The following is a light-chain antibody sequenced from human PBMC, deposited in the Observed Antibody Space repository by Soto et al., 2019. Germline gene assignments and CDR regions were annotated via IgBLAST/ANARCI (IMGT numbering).Light chain of an antibody. Sequence: QSVLTQAPSVSGAPGQRVTISCTGGSSNIGAGYDVHWYQQLPGTAPKLLIYGNSNRPSGVPDRFSGSKSGTSASLAITGLQAEDEADYYCQSYDSSLSGPYVFGTGTKVTVL. J-gene: IGLJ1*01. V-gene: IGLV1-40*01. CDR1: SSNIGAGYD. CDR2: GNS. CDR3: QSYDSSLSGPYV.